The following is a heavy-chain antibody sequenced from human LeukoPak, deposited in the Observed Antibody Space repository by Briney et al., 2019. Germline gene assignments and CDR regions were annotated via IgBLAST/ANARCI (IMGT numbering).Heavy chain of an antibody. V-gene: IGHV1-2*02. CDR1: GSAFNVYY. J-gene: IGHJ4*02. Sequence: ASVKVSCKASGSAFNVYYIHWVRQAPGQGLEWMGWIHPDSGATNYAQKFQGRVTLTRDRSITTLYMELSSLRSDDTAIYYCVRENWHYDYWGQGTQATVSS. D-gene: IGHD1-7*01. CDR3: VRENWHYDY. CDR2: IHPDSGAT.